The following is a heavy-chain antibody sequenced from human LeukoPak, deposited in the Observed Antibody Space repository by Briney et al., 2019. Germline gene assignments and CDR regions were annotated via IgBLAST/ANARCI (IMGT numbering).Heavy chain of an antibody. CDR1: GFTFSSYA. D-gene: IGHD2-2*02. Sequence: GGSLRLSCAASGFTFSSYAMSWVRQAPGKGLEWVSAISGSGGSTYYADSVKGRFTISRDNSKNTLYLQMNSLRAEDTAVYYCASSVVVPAAIRGVDYWGQGTLVTVSS. CDR3: ASSVVVPAAIRGVDY. J-gene: IGHJ4*02. CDR2: ISGSGGST. V-gene: IGHV3-23*01.